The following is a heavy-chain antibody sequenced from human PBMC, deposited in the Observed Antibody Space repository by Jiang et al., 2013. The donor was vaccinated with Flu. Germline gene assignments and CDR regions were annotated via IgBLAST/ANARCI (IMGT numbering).Heavy chain of an antibody. J-gene: IGHJ4*02. CDR3: TSGSYLTSDY. CDR2: IRSKANSYAT. V-gene: IGHV3-73*01. D-gene: IGHD1-26*01. Sequence: GKGLEWVGRIRSKANSYATAYAASVKGRFTISRDDSKNTAYLQMNSLKTEDTAVYYCTSGSYLTSDYWGQGTLVTVSS.